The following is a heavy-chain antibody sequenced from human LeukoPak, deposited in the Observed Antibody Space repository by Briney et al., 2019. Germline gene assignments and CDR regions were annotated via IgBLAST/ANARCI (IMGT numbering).Heavy chain of an antibody. CDR2: ISGSGGST. Sequence: PGGSLRLSCAASGFTLSSYAMSWVRQAPGKGLEWVSAISGSGGSTYYADSVKGRFTISRDNSKNTLYLQMNSLRAEDTAVYYCAKDLESSSSGWYEEFDPWGQGTLVTVSS. J-gene: IGHJ5*02. CDR1: GFTLSSYA. D-gene: IGHD6-19*01. CDR3: AKDLESSSSGWYEEFDP. V-gene: IGHV3-23*01.